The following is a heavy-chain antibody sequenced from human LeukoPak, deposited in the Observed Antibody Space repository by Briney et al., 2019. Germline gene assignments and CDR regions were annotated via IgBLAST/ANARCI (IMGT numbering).Heavy chain of an antibody. CDR2: IYYSGST. J-gene: IGHJ6*03. V-gene: IGHV4-59*01. Sequence: PSETLSLTCTVSGGSISSYYWSWIRQPPGKGLEWIGYIYYSGSTNYNPSLKSRVTISVDTSKNQFSLKLSSVTAADTAVYYCARGSPLTYYYYYMDVWGKGTTVTVSS. CDR1: GGSISSYY. D-gene: IGHD4/OR15-4a*01. CDR3: ARGSPLTYYYYYMDV.